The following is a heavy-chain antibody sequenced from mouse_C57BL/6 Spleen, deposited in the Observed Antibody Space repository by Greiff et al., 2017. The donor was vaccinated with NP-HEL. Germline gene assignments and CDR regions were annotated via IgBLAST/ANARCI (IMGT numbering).Heavy chain of an antibody. CDR3: ARGYYGSSYWFAY. Sequence: QVQLQQPGAELVKPGASVKLSCKASGYTFTSYWMHWVKQRPGQGLEWIGMIHPNSGGTNYNEKFKSKATLTVDKSSSTAYMQLSSLTSEDSAVYYCARGYYGSSYWFAYWGQGTLVTVSA. D-gene: IGHD1-1*01. J-gene: IGHJ3*01. CDR2: IHPNSGGT. CDR1: GYTFTSYW. V-gene: IGHV1-64*01.